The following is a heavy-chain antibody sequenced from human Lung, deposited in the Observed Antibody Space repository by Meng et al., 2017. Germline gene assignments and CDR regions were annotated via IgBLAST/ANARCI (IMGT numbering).Heavy chain of an antibody. D-gene: IGHD2-8*01. J-gene: IGHJ6*02. V-gene: IGHV3-48*03. Sequence: GGPLRSSGAAPGFTFSSYALHWVRQAPGKGLEWVSYISGSGRDIYYEDSVQGRFTISRDNAKNSLYLQMNSLRVEDTAVYYCAREGYCANEICNPLYGMDVWGQGTTVTVSS. CDR2: ISGSGRDI. CDR3: AREGYCANEICNPLYGMDV. CDR1: GFTFSSYA.